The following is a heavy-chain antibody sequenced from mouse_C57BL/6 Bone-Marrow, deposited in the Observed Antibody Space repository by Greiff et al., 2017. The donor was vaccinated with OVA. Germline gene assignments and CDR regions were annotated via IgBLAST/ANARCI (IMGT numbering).Heavy chain of an antibody. CDR1: GYSITSDY. CDR3: ARYPARHAMPQGPFDY. V-gene: IGHV3-8*01. Sequence: EVQLVESGPGLAKPSQTLSLPCSVTGYSITSDYWNWIRKFPGNKLEYMGYISYSGSTYYNPSLKSRISITRDTSKNQYYLQLNSVTTEDTATYYCARYPARHAMPQGPFDYWGQGTTLTVSS. J-gene: IGHJ2*01. CDR2: ISYSGST. D-gene: IGHD6-5*01.